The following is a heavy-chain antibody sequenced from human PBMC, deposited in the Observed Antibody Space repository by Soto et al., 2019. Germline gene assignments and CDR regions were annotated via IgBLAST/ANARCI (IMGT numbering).Heavy chain of an antibody. V-gene: IGHV1-69*13. CDR3: ARILYNWNYATPGYYYYYYGMDV. D-gene: IGHD1-7*01. CDR2: IIPIFGTA. CDR1: GGTFSSYA. J-gene: IGHJ6*02. Sequence: GASVKVSCKASGGTFSSYAISWVRQAPGQGPEWMGGIIPIFGTANYAQKFQGRVTITADESTSTADMELSSLRSEDTAVYYCARILYNWNYATPGYYYYYYGMDVWGQGTTVTVSS.